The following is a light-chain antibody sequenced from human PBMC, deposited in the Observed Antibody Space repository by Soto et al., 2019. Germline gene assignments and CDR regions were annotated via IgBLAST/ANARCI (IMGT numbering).Light chain of an antibody. Sequence: EIVLTQSPATLSSFPGDRVTLSCRASQAVNTRLAWYQHKPGQAPRLLIYDTSNRATGIPARFSGSGSGTDFTLTISSLQPEDFATYYCQQSYSTPYITFGQGTRLEIK. J-gene: IGKJ5*01. CDR3: QQSYSTPYIT. V-gene: IGKV3D-11*01. CDR2: DTS. CDR1: QAVNTR.